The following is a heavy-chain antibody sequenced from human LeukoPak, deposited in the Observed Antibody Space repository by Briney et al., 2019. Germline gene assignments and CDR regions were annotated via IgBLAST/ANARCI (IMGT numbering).Heavy chain of an antibody. CDR1: GFTFSSYS. CDR3: ASSSRIAARPRFDP. CDR2: ISSSSSYI. Sequence: GGSLRLSCAASGFTFSSYSMNWVRQAPGKGLEWVSSISSSSSYIYYADSVKGRFTISRDNAKNSLYLQTNSLRAEDTAVYYCASSSRIAARPRFDPWGQGTLVTVSS. D-gene: IGHD6-6*01. V-gene: IGHV3-21*01. J-gene: IGHJ5*02.